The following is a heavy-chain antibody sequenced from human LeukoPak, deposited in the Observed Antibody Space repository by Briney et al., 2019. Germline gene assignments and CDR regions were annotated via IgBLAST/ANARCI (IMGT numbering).Heavy chain of an antibody. CDR3: ARQIGDYVWGSYRPSRRNQNVKVHRPDAFDI. Sequence: GESLKISCKGSGYSFNTYWIGWVRQMPGKGLEWMGIIYPGDSDTRYSPSFQGQVTISADKSISTAYLQWSSLKASDTAMYYCARQIGDYVWGSYRPSRRNQNVKVHRPDAFDIWGQGTMVTVSS. V-gene: IGHV5-51*01. CDR2: IYPGDSDT. J-gene: IGHJ3*02. CDR1: GYSFNTYW. D-gene: IGHD3-16*02.